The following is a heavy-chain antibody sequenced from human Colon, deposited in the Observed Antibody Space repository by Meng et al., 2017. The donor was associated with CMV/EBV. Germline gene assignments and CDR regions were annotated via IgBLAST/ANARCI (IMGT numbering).Heavy chain of an antibody. J-gene: IGHJ4*02. D-gene: IGHD6-13*01. CDR1: GITMSNSW. CDR3: VRGSSSF. Sequence: EVYLVESGGGLVQPGGSLRPSCVVSGITMSNSWMSWVRQAPAKGLEWVANIKGDGSEIQYVDSVKGRFTVSRDNTKNSLYLQMNILKTEDTAVYYCVRGSSSFWGQGTLVTVSS. CDR2: IKGDGSEI. V-gene: IGHV3-7*04.